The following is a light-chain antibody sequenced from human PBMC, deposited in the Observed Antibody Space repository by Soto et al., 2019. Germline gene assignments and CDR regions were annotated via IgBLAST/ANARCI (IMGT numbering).Light chain of an antibody. Sequence: ETVLPQSPGTLSLSPGERATLSCRASETIRSNYLAWYRQTPGQAPRLLIYGASNRATGIADRFSGSGSGADFTPIISRLEPEDFALYYCQEYGSSRWTFGQGTKVEIK. J-gene: IGKJ1*01. V-gene: IGKV3-20*01. CDR3: QEYGSSRWT. CDR1: ETIRSNY. CDR2: GAS.